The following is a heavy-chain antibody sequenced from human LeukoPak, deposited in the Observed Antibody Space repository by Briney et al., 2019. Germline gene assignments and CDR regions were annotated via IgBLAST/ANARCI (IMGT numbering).Heavy chain of an antibody. D-gene: IGHD2-15*01. Sequence: SETLSLTCAVSGGSISSGGYSWSWIRQPPGKGLEWIGYIYHSGSTYYNPSLKSRVTISVDRSKNQFSLKLSSVTAADTAVYYCARGSPRYCSGGSCRPFDYWGQGTLVTVSS. CDR2: IYHSGST. V-gene: IGHV4-30-2*01. CDR1: GGSISSGGYS. CDR3: ARGSPRYCSGGSCRPFDY. J-gene: IGHJ4*02.